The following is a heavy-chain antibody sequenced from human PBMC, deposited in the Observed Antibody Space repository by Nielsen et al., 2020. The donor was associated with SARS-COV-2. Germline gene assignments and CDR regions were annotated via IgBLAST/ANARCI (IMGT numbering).Heavy chain of an antibody. CDR2: ISYDGSNK. CDR1: GLTFSSYA. CDR3: ARPGTGDRASLNY. D-gene: IGHD7-27*01. J-gene: IGHJ4*02. V-gene: IGHV3-30-3*01. Sequence: GGSLRLSCAASGLTFSSYAMHWVRQAPGKGLEWVAVISYDGSNKYYADSVKGRFTISRDNSKNTLYLQMNILRAEDTAVYYCARPGTGDRASLNYWGQGTLVTVSS.